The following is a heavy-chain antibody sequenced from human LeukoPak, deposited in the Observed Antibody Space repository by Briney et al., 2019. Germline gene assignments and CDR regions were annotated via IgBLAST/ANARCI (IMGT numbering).Heavy chain of an antibody. V-gene: IGHV1-18*01. CDR2: ISAYNGNT. CDR3: ARSLRATVTPNFDY. Sequence: ASVKVSCKASGYTFTSYGVSWVRQAPGQGLEWMGWISAYNGNTNYAQKLQGRVTMTTDTSTSTAYMELRSLRSDDTAVYYCARSLRATVTPNFDYWGQGTLVTVSS. J-gene: IGHJ4*02. D-gene: IGHD4-4*01. CDR1: GYTFTSYG.